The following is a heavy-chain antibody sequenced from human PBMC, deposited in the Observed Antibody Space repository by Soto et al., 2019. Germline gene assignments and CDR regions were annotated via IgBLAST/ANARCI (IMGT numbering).Heavy chain of an antibody. CDR1: GGSISSGGYY. Sequence: QVQLQESGPGLVKPSQTLSLTCTVSGGSISSGGYYWSWIRQHPGKGLEWIGYIYYSGSTYYNPSLKSRVTISVDPSKNQFSLELSSVTAADTAVYYCAASCVGCGGFNYYGMDVWGQGTTVTVSS. CDR3: AASCVGCGGFNYYGMDV. J-gene: IGHJ6*02. D-gene: IGHD2-21*01. V-gene: IGHV4-31*03. CDR2: IYYSGST.